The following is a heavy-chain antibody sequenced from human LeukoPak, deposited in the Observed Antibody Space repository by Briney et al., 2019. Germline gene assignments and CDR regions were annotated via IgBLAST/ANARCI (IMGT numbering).Heavy chain of an antibody. CDR3: ARDPTIVATMYDY. J-gene: IGHJ4*02. CDR1: GFTFSSYW. D-gene: IGHD5-12*01. CDR2: IKQDGSEK. Sequence: GGSLRLSCAASGFTFSSYWMSWVRQAPGKGLEWVANIKQDGSEKYYVDSVKGRFTISRDNAKNSLYLQMNSLRAEDTAVYYCARDPTIVATMYDYWGQGTLVTVSS. V-gene: IGHV3-7*03.